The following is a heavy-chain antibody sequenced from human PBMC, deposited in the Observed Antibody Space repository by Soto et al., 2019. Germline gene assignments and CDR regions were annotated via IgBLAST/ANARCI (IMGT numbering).Heavy chain of an antibody. D-gene: IGHD3-3*01. V-gene: IGHV1-69*12. CDR2: IIPIFGTA. CDR1: GGTFSSYA. Sequence: QVQLVQSGAEVKKPGSSVKVSCKASGGTFSSYAISWVRQAPGQGLEWMGGIIPIFGTANYAEKFQGRVTINAEQPPSTAYMELSSLRSKEPAVYYCASDSNLWSGYPNGWNYYYYGMDVWGQGTTVTVSS. J-gene: IGHJ6*02. CDR3: ASDSNLWSGYPNGWNYYYYGMDV.